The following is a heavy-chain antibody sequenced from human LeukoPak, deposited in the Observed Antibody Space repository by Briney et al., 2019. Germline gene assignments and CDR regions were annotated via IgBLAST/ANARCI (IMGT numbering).Heavy chain of an antibody. CDR3: ARGVGAAAAPFDY. J-gene: IGHJ4*02. Sequence: GGSLRLSCAASGFTFTTYAMSWVRQAPGKGLEWVSLISGTGGSTYYADSVKGRFTISRDNSKSTLYLQMNSLRAEDTAVYYCARGVGAAAAPFDYWGQGTLVTVSS. V-gene: IGHV3-23*01. D-gene: IGHD6-13*01. CDR2: ISGTGGST. CDR1: GFTFTTYA.